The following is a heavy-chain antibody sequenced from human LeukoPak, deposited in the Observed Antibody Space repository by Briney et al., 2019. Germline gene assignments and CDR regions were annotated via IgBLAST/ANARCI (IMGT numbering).Heavy chain of an antibody. V-gene: IGHV1-8*01. J-gene: IGHJ5*02. CDR3: ARGGGSGSYYKRDWFDP. CDR1: GYTFTSYD. CDR2: MNPNSGNT. D-gene: IGHD3-10*01. Sequence: GASVKVSCKASGYTFTSYDINWVRQATGQGLEWMGWMNPNSGNTGYAQKFQGRVTKTRNTSISTAYMELSSLRSEDTAVYYCARGGGSGSYYKRDWFDPWGQGTLVTVSS.